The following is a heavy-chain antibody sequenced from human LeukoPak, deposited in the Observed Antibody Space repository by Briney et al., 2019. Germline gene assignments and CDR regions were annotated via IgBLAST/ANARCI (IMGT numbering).Heavy chain of an antibody. CDR1: GFTFSSYS. Sequence: GGSLRLSCTASGFTFSSYSMNWVRQAPGKGLGWVSYISSSGSTIYYADSVKRRFTISRDYAKNALYLQMNSLRAEDTAVYYCARDLSLYGSGGSCYSLNYWGQGTLVTVSS. CDR3: ARDLSLYGSGGSCYSLNY. D-gene: IGHD2-15*01. V-gene: IGHV3-48*04. J-gene: IGHJ4*02. CDR2: ISSSGSTI.